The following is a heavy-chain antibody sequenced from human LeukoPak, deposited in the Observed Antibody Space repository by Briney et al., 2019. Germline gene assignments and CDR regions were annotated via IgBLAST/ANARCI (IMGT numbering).Heavy chain of an antibody. D-gene: IGHD2-2*02. J-gene: IGHJ3*02. CDR3: ASGSVYCSSTSCYSDAFDI. Sequence: PSETLSLTCTVSGGSISSSSYYWGWIRQPPGKGLEWIGSIYYSGSTYYNPSLKSRVTISVDTSKNQFSLKLSSVTAADTAVYYCASGSVYCSSTSCYSDAFDIWGQGTMVTVSS. V-gene: IGHV4-39*07. CDR2: IYYSGST. CDR1: GGSISSSSYY.